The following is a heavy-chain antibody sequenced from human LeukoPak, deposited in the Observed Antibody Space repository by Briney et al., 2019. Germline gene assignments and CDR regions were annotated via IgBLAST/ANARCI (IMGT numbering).Heavy chain of an antibody. CDR1: GFIFSNYG. CDR3: ATGEGIADY. D-gene: IGHD6-13*01. Sequence: GGSLRLSCAASGFIFSNYGMNWVRQAPGKGLEWVSAISGSGGSTYYADSVKGRFTISRDNSKNTLYLQMNSLRAEDTAVYYCATGEGIADYWGQGTLVTVSS. V-gene: IGHV3-23*01. J-gene: IGHJ4*02. CDR2: ISGSGGST.